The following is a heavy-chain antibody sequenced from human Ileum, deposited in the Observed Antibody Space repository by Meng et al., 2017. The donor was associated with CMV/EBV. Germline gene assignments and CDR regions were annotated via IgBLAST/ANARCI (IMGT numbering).Heavy chain of an antibody. D-gene: IGHD2-2*01. CDR2: IKQDGSDK. Sequence: GGSLRLSCAASGFTSASGFTFSTYWMTWVRQAPGKGLEWVANIKQDGSDKFYVDSVKGRFTISRDNTKNSLYLQMNSLRVEDTAVYYCARRAMGCSSTGCSPTNYFDYWGQGTLVTVSS. J-gene: IGHJ4*02. CDR3: ARRAMGCSSTGCSPTNYFDY. CDR1: GFTFSTYW. V-gene: IGHV3-7*01.